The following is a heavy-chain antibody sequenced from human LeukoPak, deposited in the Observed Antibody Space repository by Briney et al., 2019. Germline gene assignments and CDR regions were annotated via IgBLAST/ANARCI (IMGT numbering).Heavy chain of an antibody. Sequence: SETLSLTCSVFGPSISSTTYYWVWIRQPPGKVLEFIPRMHYTRLAHYTPSLKIRVTISADTSKNHFSLKLSSVTAADTAVYYCARHFDNGDYKKPFDIWGQGTMVTVSS. CDR2: MHYTRLA. CDR3: ARHFDNGDYKKPFDI. V-gene: IGHV4-39*01. D-gene: IGHD4-17*01. CDR1: GPSISSTTYY. J-gene: IGHJ3*02.